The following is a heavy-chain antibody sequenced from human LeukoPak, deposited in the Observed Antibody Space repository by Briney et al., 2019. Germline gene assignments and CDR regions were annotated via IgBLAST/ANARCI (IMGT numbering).Heavy chain of an antibody. V-gene: IGHV3-48*03. Sequence: PGGSLRLSCAASGFTFSNNEMNWVRQAPGKGLEWVCYISWSGSNKYYAESGKGRFTISRDKTKNSLYLQMNSPRAEDTAFYYCARQGDTPRPFGTPIDFWGQGTLVTVSP. CDR1: GFTFSNNE. J-gene: IGHJ4*02. CDR2: ISWSGSNK. D-gene: IGHD3-10*01. CDR3: ARQGDTPRPFGTPIDF.